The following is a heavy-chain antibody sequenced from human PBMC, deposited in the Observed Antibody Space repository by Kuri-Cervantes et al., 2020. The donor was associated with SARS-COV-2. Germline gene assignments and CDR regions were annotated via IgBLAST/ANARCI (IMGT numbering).Heavy chain of an antibody. CDR3: ARDIVVVPADNDCSGGSCYSCPIGMDV. Sequence: LRLSCAISGDSVSSNSAAWNWIRQSPSRGLEWLGRTYYRSKWYNDYAVSVKSRITINPDTSKNQFSLQLNSVTPEDTAVYYCARDIVVVPADNDCSGGSCYSCPIGMDVWGQGTTVTVSS. CDR1: GDSVSSNSAA. D-gene: IGHD2-15*01. CDR2: TYYRSKWYN. V-gene: IGHV6-1*01. J-gene: IGHJ6*02.